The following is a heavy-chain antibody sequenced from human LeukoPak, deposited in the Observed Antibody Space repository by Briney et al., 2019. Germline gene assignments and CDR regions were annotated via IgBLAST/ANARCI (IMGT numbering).Heavy chain of an antibody. Sequence: SETLSLTCTVSGDSLNNSNYFWGWIRQPPGKGLEWIATIHYTGNAYYNPSLTSRLTISVDMSRNQFSLKLTSVTAADTAVYYRARPVDWYFDAWGRGTLVTVSS. J-gene: IGHJ2*01. CDR3: ARPVDWYFDA. V-gene: IGHV4-39*01. CDR2: IHYTGNA. CDR1: GDSLNNSNYF.